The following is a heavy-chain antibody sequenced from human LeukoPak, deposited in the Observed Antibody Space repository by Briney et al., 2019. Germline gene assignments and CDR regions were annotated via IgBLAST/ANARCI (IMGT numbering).Heavy chain of an antibody. J-gene: IGHJ4*02. Sequence: ASVKVSCKASGYTFTSYGINWVRQAPGQGLEWMGWISTYNDNTNYAQKLQGRVTMTTETSTSTAYMELRSLRSDDTAVYYCARVLNADTSGYFYWGQGTLVTVSS. CDR3: ARVLNADTSGYFY. CDR1: GYTFTSYG. CDR2: ISTYNDNT. V-gene: IGHV1-18*01. D-gene: IGHD3-22*01.